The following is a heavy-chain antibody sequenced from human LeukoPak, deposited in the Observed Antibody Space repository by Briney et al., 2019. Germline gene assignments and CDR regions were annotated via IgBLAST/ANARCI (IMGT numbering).Heavy chain of an antibody. J-gene: IGHJ4*02. V-gene: IGHV4-31*03. CDR2: IYYSGST. CDR3: ARGHGDGYNYRGYYFDS. Sequence: SETLSLTCTVSGGSISSGGCQWSWICQHPGKGLEWIGYIYYSGSTYYNPSLKSRVTISVDTSKNQFSLNLSSVTAADTAVYYCARGHGDGYNYRGYYFDSWGQGTLVTVSS. D-gene: IGHD5-24*01. CDR1: GGSISSGGCQ.